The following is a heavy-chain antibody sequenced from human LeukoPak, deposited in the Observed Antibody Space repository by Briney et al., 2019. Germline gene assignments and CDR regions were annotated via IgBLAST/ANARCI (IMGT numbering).Heavy chain of an antibody. CDR1: GGSFSGYY. CDR2: INHSGST. Sequence: SETLSLTCAVYGGSFSGYYWSWIRQPPGKGLEWIGEINHSGSTNYNPSLKSRVTISLDKSKNQFSLRLSSVTAADTAVYYCAIAPKEVASSYYYGIYVWGQGNTVTVSS. CDR3: AIAPKEVASSYYYGIYV. D-gene: IGHD2-15*01. J-gene: IGHJ6*02. V-gene: IGHV4-34*01.